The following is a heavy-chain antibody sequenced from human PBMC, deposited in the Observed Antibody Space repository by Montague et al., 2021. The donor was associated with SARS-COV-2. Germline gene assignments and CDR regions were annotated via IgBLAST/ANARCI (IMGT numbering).Heavy chain of an antibody. D-gene: IGHD5-12*01. CDR3: ARGYCGYEDPTGFDP. J-gene: IGHJ5*02. V-gene: IGHV4-39*01. CDR2: IYYSGST. CDR1: GGSISSSSYY. Sequence: SETLSLTCTVSGGSISSSSYYWGWIRQPPGKGLEWIGSIYYSGSTYYNPSLKGRVTISVDTSKDQFSLKLSSVTAADTAVYYCARGYCGYEDPTGFDPWGQGTLVTVSS.